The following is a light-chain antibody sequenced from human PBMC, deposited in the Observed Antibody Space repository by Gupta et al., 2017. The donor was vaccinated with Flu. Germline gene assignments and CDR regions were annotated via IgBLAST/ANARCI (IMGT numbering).Light chain of an antibody. CDR3: QGFT. J-gene: IGKJ3*01. Sequence: GRATINCKSSQSVLYSSNNKNYLAWYQQKPGQPPKLLIYWASTRESGVPDRFSDSGSGTDFTLTISSLQAEDVAVYYCQGFTFGPGTKVDIK. CDR2: WAS. CDR1: QSVLYSSNNKNY. V-gene: IGKV4-1*01.